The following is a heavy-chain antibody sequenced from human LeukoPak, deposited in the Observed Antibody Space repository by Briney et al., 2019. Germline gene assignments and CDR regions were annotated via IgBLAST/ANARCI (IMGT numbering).Heavy chain of an antibody. Sequence: GGSLRLSCAASGFTFSSYSMNWVSQAPGKGLEWVSSISSSSSYIYYADSVKGRFTISRDNAKNSLYLQMNSLRAEDTAVYYCARDGMIVVDNWFDPWGQGTLVTVSS. V-gene: IGHV3-21*01. CDR3: ARDGMIVVDNWFDP. CDR2: ISSSSSYI. D-gene: IGHD3-22*01. CDR1: GFTFSSYS. J-gene: IGHJ5*02.